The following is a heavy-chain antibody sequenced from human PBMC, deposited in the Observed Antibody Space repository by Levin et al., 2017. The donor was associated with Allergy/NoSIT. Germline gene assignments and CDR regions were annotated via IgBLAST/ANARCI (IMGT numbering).Heavy chain of an antibody. CDR2: IKRKSEGGTT. CDR3: TPGWQYPYFFEY. Sequence: GGSLRLSCAASGFTFSNAWMSWVRQAPGKGLEWIGLIKRKSEGGTTDYAAPVRGRFTVSRDDSEDTLYLQMNSLKTDDTAVYYCTPGWQYPYFFEYWGQGTLVTVSS. J-gene: IGHJ4*02. V-gene: IGHV3-15*01. D-gene: IGHD2-15*01. CDR1: GFTFSNAW.